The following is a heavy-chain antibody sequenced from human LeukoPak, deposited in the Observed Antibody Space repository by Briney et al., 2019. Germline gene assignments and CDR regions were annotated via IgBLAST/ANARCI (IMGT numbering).Heavy chain of an antibody. CDR3: ARHYDSTGYPLDH. J-gene: IGHJ5*02. D-gene: IGHD3-22*01. Sequence: SETLSLTCTVSGGSINYYYWSWIRQPPGKGLEWIGYMNSRGSTNYNPSLKSRVTISVDLSRSHFSLNLTSVTAADTAVYYCARHYDSTGYPLDHWGQGTLVTVFS. CDR2: MNSRGST. V-gene: IGHV4-59*08. CDR1: GGSINYYY.